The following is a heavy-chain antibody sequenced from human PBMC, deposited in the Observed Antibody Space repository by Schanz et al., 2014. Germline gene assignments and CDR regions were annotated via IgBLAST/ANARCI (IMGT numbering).Heavy chain of an antibody. Sequence: EVHLVESGGGLVQPGGSLRLSCAASGFTFSSYSMNWVRQAPGKGLEWVSAMNESHSTIYYADSVRGRFTISRDNAENTLYLQMNSLRAEDTAVYYCAKDAENTAMITDYFDYWGQGTLVTVSS. CDR3: AKDAENTAMITDYFDY. CDR2: MNESHSTI. J-gene: IGHJ4*02. CDR1: GFTFSSYS. V-gene: IGHV3-23*04. D-gene: IGHD5-18*01.